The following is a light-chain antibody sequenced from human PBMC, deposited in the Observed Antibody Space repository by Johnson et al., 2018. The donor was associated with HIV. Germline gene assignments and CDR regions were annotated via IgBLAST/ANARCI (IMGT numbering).Light chain of an antibody. CDR2: ETN. J-gene: IGLJ1*01. CDR1: TSNIGNNY. V-gene: IGLV1-51*02. CDR3: GTLDSSLSAAGV. Sequence: QSVLTQPPSVSAAPGQKVTISCSGSTSNIGNNYVSWYQQLPGTAPKLLIYETNKRPSGIPDRFSGSKSGTSATLRITGLQTGDEADYYCGTLDSSLSAAGVFGTGTKVTVL.